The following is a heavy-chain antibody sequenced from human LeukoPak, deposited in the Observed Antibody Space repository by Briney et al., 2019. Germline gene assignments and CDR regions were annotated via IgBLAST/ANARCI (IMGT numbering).Heavy chain of an antibody. CDR2: IRYDGSNK. J-gene: IGHJ4*02. Sequence: GGSLRLSCAASGFTFSSYGMHWVRQAPCKGLEWVAFIRYDGSNKYYANSVKGRFTISRDNSKNTLYLQMNSLRAEDTAVYYCAKGGYCSSTSCYRDYYFDYWGQGTLVTVSS. D-gene: IGHD2-2*02. CDR1: GFTFSSYG. CDR3: AKGGYCSSTSCYRDYYFDY. V-gene: IGHV3-30*02.